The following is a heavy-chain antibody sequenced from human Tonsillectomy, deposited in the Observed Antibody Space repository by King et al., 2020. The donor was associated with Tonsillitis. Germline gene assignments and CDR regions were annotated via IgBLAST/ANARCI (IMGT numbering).Heavy chain of an antibody. Sequence: QLVQSGGEVKKSGASVKVSCKTSGYTFTSYGIGWVRQAPGQGLEWVGWISTYRGDTNYAQKFQGRVTMTTDTTTRTAYMELRSLRSDDTAVYYCARGSRAWDHELDHWGQGTLVTVFS. V-gene: IGHV1-18*04. CDR2: ISTYRGDT. D-gene: IGHD6-19*01. CDR1: GYTFTSYG. CDR3: ARGSRAWDHELDH. J-gene: IGHJ4*02.